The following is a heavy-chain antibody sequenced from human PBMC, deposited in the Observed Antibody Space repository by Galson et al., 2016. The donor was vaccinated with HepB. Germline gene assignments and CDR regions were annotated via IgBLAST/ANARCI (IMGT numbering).Heavy chain of an antibody. CDR3: VRDSREWIPFNHYGVDV. Sequence: SLRHSCAASGFSFSTYSMNWVRQPPGKGLEWVSSISRNSGYIYYADSVKGRFTISRDNVKNSLYLQMNSLRAEDTALYYCVRDSREWIPFNHYGVDVWGQGTTVTVSS. D-gene: IGHD3-3*01. J-gene: IGHJ6*02. CDR1: GFSFSTYS. CDR2: ISRNSGYI. V-gene: IGHV3-21*01.